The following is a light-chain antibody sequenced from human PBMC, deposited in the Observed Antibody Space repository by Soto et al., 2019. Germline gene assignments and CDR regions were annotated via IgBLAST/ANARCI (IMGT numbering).Light chain of an antibody. Sequence: DIQMTQSPSSLSASVGDRVTITCRASQTISTYLNWYQQKPGKAPKLLIYAASSLQSGVPSTFSGCGSGADFTLSISSLQPEGFATYYWQQSLGIPYTFGQPTQLEI. V-gene: IGKV1-39*01. CDR3: QQSLGIPYT. CDR2: AAS. CDR1: QTISTY. J-gene: IGKJ2*01.